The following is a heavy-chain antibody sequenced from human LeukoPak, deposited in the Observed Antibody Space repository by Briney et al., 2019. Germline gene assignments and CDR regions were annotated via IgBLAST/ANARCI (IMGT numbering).Heavy chain of an antibody. Sequence: GGSLRLSCAASGFTFSSYSMNWVRQAPGKGLEWVSSISSSSSYIYYADSVKGRFTISRDNSKNSLFLQMNSLKTEDTALYYCAKNWAGQYSYDSSSDYYYYMDVWGKGTTVTISS. D-gene: IGHD3-22*01. V-gene: IGHV3-21*04. CDR1: GFTFSSYS. CDR3: AKNWAGQYSYDSSSDYYYYMDV. CDR2: ISSSSSYI. J-gene: IGHJ6*03.